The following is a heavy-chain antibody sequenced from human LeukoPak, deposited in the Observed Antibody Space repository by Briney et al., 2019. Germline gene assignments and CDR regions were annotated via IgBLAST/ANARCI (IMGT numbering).Heavy chain of an antibody. CDR3: AIRDYSYYYGMDV. D-gene: IGHD2-21*01. CDR1: GGSISSYY. J-gene: IGHJ6*02. Sequence: PSETLSLTCTVSGGSISSYYWSWIRQPPGKGLEWIGEINHSGSTNYNPSLKSRVTISVDTSKNQFSLKLSSVTAADTAVYYCAIRDYSYYYGMDVWGQGTTVTVSS. CDR2: INHSGST. V-gene: IGHV4-34*01.